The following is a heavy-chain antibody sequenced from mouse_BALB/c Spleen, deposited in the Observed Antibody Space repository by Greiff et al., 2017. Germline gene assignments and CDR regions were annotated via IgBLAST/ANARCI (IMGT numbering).Heavy chain of an antibody. CDR3: ARDRMGRGLAY. J-gene: IGHJ3*01. CDR2: IWAGGST. CDR1: GFSLTSYG. V-gene: IGHV2-9*02. Sequence: VKVEESGPGLVAPSQSLSITCTVSGFSLTSYGVHWVRQPPGKGLEWLGVIWAGGSTNYNSALMSRLSISKDNSKSQVFLKMNSLQTDDTAMYYCARDRMGRGLAYWGQGTLVTVSA. D-gene: IGHD4-1*01.